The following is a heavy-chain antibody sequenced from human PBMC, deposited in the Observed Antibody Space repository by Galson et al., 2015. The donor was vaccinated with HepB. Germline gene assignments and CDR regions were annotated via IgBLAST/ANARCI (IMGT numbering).Heavy chain of an antibody. CDR3: AKDRYYGDYFDY. CDR2: ISYDGSTK. CDR1: GFTLSRYA. V-gene: IGHV3-30-3*01. J-gene: IGHJ4*02. D-gene: IGHD4-17*01. Sequence: SLRLSCAASGFTLSRYAMHWVRQAPGKGLEWVAVISYDGSTKYYADSVKGRFTISRDNSKNTLYLQMNSLRPEDSAMYYCAKDRYYGDYFDYWGQGALVTVSS.